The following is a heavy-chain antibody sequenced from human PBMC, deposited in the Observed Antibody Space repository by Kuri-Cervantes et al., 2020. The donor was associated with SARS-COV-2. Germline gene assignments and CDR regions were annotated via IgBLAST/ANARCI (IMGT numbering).Heavy chain of an antibody. CDR3: ARNRGSGWPFFDY. Sequence: GGSLRLSCAASGFTFSSYSMNWVRQAPGKGLEWVSYISSSSTIYYADSVKGRFTISRDNAKNSLYLQMNSLRAEDTAVYYCARNRGSGWPFFDYWGQGTLVTVSS. CDR1: GFTFSSYS. V-gene: IGHV3-48*04. D-gene: IGHD6-19*01. CDR2: ISSSSTI. J-gene: IGHJ4*02.